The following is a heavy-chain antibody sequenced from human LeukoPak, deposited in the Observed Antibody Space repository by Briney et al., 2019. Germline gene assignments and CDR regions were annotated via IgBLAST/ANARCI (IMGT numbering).Heavy chain of an antibody. V-gene: IGHV3-23*01. J-gene: IGHJ4*02. CDR3: GSLRLL. Sequence: GGSLRLSCVASGFSFSNYAMMWVRQAPGKGLEWVSGISGSGDNTKYADSVKGRFTISSDNSKNTLYLQLNSLKAEDTAVYYCGSLRLLWGQGTLVTVSS. D-gene: IGHD3-16*01. CDR2: ISGSGDNT. CDR1: GFSFSNYA.